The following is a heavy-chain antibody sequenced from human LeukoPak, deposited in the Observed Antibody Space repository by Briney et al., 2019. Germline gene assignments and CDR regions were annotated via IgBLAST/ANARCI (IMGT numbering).Heavy chain of an antibody. V-gene: IGHV1-2*02. CDR3: ARRSSSWPPEPFDY. J-gene: IGHJ4*02. CDR1: GYTFTGYY. CDR2: INPNSGGT. Sequence: GASVTVSCKASGYTFTGYYMHWVRQAPGQGLEWMGWINPNSGGTNYAQKFQGRVTMTRDTSISTAYLQWSSLKASDTAMYYCARRSSSWPPEPFDYWGQGTLVTVSS. D-gene: IGHD6-13*01.